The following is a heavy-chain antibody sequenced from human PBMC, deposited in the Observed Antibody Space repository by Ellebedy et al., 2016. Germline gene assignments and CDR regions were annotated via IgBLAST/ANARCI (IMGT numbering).Heavy chain of an antibody. J-gene: IGHJ4*02. CDR2: IYPGDSDT. Sequence: GESLKISCKGSGYSFTSYWIGWVRQMPGKGLEWMGIIYPGDSDTRYSPSFQGQVTISADKSISTAYLQWSSLKASDTAIYSWARLTIFGVVIFEYWGQGTLVTVSS. V-gene: IGHV5-51*01. CDR1: GYSFTSYW. D-gene: IGHD3-3*01. CDR3: ARLTIFGVVIFEY.